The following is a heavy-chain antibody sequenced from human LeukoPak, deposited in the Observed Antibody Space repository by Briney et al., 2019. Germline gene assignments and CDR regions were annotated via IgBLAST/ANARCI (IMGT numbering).Heavy chain of an antibody. D-gene: IGHD5-24*01. Sequence: ASVKVSCKPSGYTFTGYYLHWVRQAPGQRPEWMGRIDPDSGGTHYVQKFQGRVTVTRDTSISTAYMEPSRLRSDDTAVYYCARVIIDGYNRHHDAFDIWGQGTMVTVSS. CDR3: ARVIIDGYNRHHDAFDI. CDR2: IDPDSGGT. V-gene: IGHV1-2*02. J-gene: IGHJ3*02. CDR1: GYTFTGYY.